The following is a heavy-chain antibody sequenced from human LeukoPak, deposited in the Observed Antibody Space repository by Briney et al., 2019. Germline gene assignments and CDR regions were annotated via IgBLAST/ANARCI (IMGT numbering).Heavy chain of an antibody. D-gene: IGHD2-2*01. J-gene: IGHJ4*02. Sequence: PSETLSFTCSDSLATLTSYYWGWLGQPPGKGLEWIGYISDTGKTDSNPSLKSRVSISLDTSKKQFSLRRRYVTAADSTAYYCPPGYHESLATWGPGILVTVSS. CDR2: ISDTGKT. CDR3: PPGYHESLAT. V-gene: IGHV4-59*01. CDR1: LATLTSYY.